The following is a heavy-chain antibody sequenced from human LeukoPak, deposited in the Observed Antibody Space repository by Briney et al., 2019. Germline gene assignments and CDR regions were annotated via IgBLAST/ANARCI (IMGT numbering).Heavy chain of an antibody. Sequence: ASVKVSCKASGYTFTSYYMHWVRQAPGQGLEWMGWINPNSGGTNYAQKFQGRVTMTRDTSISTAYMELSRLRSDDTAVYYCARDGSSGYYYVGWFDPWGQGTLVTVSS. CDR2: INPNSGGT. D-gene: IGHD3-22*01. J-gene: IGHJ5*02. CDR1: GYTFTSYY. V-gene: IGHV1-2*02. CDR3: ARDGSSGYYYVGWFDP.